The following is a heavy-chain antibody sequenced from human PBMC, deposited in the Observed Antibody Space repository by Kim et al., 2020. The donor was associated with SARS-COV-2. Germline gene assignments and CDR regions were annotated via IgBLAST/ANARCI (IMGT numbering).Heavy chain of an antibody. D-gene: IGHD3-22*01. CDR3: ARDDYDSSGYSLDY. J-gene: IGHJ4*02. V-gene: IGHV3-21*01. Sequence: ADSVKGRFSISRDNDKNSLDLQMSSLRVEDTAVYYCARDDYDSSGYSLDYWGQGTLVTVSS.